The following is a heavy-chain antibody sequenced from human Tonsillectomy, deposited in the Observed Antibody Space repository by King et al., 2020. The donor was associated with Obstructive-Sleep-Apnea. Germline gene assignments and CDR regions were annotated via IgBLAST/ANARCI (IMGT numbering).Heavy chain of an antibody. CDR3: AGMTQTDAFDI. Sequence: VQLVESGGGLVQPGGSLRLSCAASGFTFSSYSMDWVRQAPGKGLEWVSYISSSSSTIYYADSVKGRFTISRDNAKSSLYLQMNSLRAEDTAVYFCAGMTQTDAFDIWGQGTMVTVSS. J-gene: IGHJ3*02. V-gene: IGHV3-48*04. CDR2: ISSSSSTI. CDR1: GFTFSSYS.